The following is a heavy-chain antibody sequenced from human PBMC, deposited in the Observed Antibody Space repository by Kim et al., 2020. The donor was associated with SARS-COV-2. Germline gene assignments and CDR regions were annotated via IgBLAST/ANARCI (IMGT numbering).Heavy chain of an antibody. D-gene: IGHD6-13*01. Sequence: DSVKGRFTISRDNSKNTLYLQMNSLRAEDTAVYYCARDPSSSWFFRGMDVWGQGTTVTVSS. V-gene: IGHV3-30*07. CDR3: ARDPSSSWFFRGMDV. J-gene: IGHJ6*02.